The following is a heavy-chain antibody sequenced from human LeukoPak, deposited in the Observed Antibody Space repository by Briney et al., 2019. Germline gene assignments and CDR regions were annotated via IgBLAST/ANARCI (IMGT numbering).Heavy chain of an antibody. CDR1: GFTFSSYS. V-gene: IGHV3-48*02. Sequence: GGSLRLSCAASGFTFSSYSMNWVRQAPGKGLEWASYISSSSSTIYYADSVKGRFTISRDNAKNSLYLQMNSLRDEDTAVYYCARGAVPAAISEYFQHWGQGTLVTVSS. D-gene: IGHD2-2*01. CDR2: ISSSSSTI. J-gene: IGHJ1*01. CDR3: ARGAVPAAISEYFQH.